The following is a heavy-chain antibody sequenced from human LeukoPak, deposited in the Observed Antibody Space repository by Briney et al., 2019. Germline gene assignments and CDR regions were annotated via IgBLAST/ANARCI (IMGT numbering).Heavy chain of an antibody. J-gene: IGHJ4*02. CDR2: SRDKGNRYTT. V-gene: IGHV3-72*01. D-gene: IGHD6-6*01. CDR1: GYNFTNYW. CDR3: TRLGIAPRDFDY. Sequence: GESLKISCKGSGYNFTNYWIGWVRQAPGKGLEWVGRSRDKGNRYTTAYAASVGGRFTISRDDSKNSLYLQMNSLKIEDTAVYYCTRLGIAPRDFDYWGQGTLVTVSS.